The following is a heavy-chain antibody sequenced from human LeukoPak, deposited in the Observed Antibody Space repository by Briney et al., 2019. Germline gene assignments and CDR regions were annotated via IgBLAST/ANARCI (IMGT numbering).Heavy chain of an antibody. Sequence: ASVKVSCKASGGTFSSYAISWVRQAPGQGLEWMGGIIPIFGTANYAQKFQGRVTITADESTSTAYMELSSLRSEDTAVYYCATAYSGSYPFDYWGQGTLVTVSS. CDR1: GGTFSSYA. CDR2: IIPIFGTA. V-gene: IGHV1-69*13. CDR3: ATAYSGSYPFDY. D-gene: IGHD1-26*01. J-gene: IGHJ4*02.